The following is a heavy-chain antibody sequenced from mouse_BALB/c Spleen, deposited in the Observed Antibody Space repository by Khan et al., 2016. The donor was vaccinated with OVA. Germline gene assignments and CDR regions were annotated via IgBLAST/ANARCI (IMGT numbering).Heavy chain of an antibody. CDR2: MSSGSSTI. Sequence: EVELVESGGGLVQPGGSRKLSCAASGFTFSSFGMHWVRQAPKKGLEWVAYMSSGSSTIYYVDTVKGRFTISRDNPKNTLFLQMTSLRSEDTAMXYRLRSGSNFHWYFDVWGAGTSVTVSS. CDR3: LRSGSNFHWYFDV. V-gene: IGHV5-17*02. D-gene: IGHD2-5*01. J-gene: IGHJ1*01. CDR1: GFTFSSFG.